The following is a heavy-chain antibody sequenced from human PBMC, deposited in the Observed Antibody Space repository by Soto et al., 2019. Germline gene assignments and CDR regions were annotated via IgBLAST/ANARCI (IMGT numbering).Heavy chain of an antibody. CDR2: ISGSSGYI. Sequence: GGSLRLSCAASGFTFSSYAMSWVRQAPGKGLEWVSAISGSSGYIYYADSVKGRFTISRDNAKNSLYLQMNSLRAEDTAVYYCARVGLNDAFDIWGQGTMVTVSS. CDR1: GFTFSSYA. D-gene: IGHD2-21*02. CDR3: ARVGLNDAFDI. V-gene: IGHV3-21*01. J-gene: IGHJ3*02.